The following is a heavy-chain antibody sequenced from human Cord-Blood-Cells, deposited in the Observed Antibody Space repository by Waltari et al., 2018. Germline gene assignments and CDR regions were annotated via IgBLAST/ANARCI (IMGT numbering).Heavy chain of an antibody. D-gene: IGHD2-2*01. CDR1: GYTLTRLA. V-gene: IGHV1-8*01. Sequence: QVQLVQSGAEVKKPGASVKVSCKAAGYTLTRLAINWGSQATGPGLEWMGCMNPNSGNTGYAQKFQGRVTMTRNTSISTAYMELSSLRSEDTAVYYCARVGTYCSSTSCYYWFDPWGQGTLVTVSS. CDR3: ARVGTYCSSTSCYYWFDP. J-gene: IGHJ5*02. CDR2: MNPNSGNT.